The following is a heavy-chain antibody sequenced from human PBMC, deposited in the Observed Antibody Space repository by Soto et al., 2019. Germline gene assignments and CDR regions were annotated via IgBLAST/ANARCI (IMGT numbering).Heavy chain of an antibody. CDR2: ISAYNGNT. D-gene: IGHD2-2*01. V-gene: IGHV1-18*01. J-gene: IGHJ6*02. CDR1: GYTLTSYG. CDR3: ATDLEYQMLDYYYGMDV. Sequence: ASVKVSCKASGYTLTSYGISWVRQAPGQGLEWMGWISAYNGNTNYAQKLQGRVTMTTDTSTSTAYMDLRSLRSDDTAVYYCATDLEYQMLDYYYGMDVWGQGTRVTVSS.